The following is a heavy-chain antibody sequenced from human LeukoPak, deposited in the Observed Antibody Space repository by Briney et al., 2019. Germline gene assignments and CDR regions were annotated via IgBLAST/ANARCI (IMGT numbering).Heavy chain of an antibody. V-gene: IGHV1-2*02. CDR1: GYTFTGYY. J-gene: IGHJ2*01. CDR2: INPNSGDT. Sequence: ASVKVSCKTSGYTFTGYYIHWVRQAPGQGLEWMGWINPNSGDTNYAQKFQGRVTMTRDTSISTAYMELSRLRSDDTAVYYCARSHSDWYFDLWGRGTLVTVSS. CDR3: ARSHSDWYFDL.